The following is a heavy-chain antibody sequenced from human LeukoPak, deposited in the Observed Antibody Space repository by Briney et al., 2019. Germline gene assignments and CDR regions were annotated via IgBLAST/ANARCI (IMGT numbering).Heavy chain of an antibody. V-gene: IGHV3-23*01. CDR3: SRNSYGYKFSMDV. D-gene: IGHD5-18*01. Sequence: RGAVKLSCKASGYTFTSYGMSWVRQAPGQGLEWIAWISASGGSTNYVDSVKGRFTMSTDNSKNTPYLELKSLRSDDTAVYYCSRNSYGYKFSMDVWGKGTAVTISS. CDR2: ISASGGST. CDR1: GYTFTSYG. J-gene: IGHJ6*03.